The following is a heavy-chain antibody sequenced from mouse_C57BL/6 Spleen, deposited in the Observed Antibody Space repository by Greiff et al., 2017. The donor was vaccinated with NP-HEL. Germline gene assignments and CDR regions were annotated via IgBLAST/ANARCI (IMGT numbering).Heavy chain of an antibody. J-gene: IGHJ2*01. V-gene: IGHV5-4*03. Sequence: DVKLVESGGGLVKPGGSLKLSCAASGFTFSSYAMSWVRQTPEKRLEWVATISHGGSYTYYPDNVKGRVTISRDKSKNTLYLQISHLKSEDTAMYYCARGRTYYAFDYWGQGTTLTVSS. CDR2: ISHGGSYT. CDR1: GFTFSSYA. CDR3: ARGRTYYAFDY. D-gene: IGHD1-1*01.